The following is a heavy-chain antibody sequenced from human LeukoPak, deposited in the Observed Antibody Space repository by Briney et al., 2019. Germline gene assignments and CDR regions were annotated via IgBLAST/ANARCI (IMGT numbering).Heavy chain of an antibody. V-gene: IGHV1-8*01. Sequence: ASVKVSCKASGYTFTTYDINWVRQATGQGLERMGWMNPRSGNTGYAQKFQGRVTMTRDTSITTAYMELSSLTSDDTAVYYCTRAPIPGNYWGQGTLVTVSS. CDR1: GYTFTTYD. CDR2: MNPRSGNT. CDR3: TRAPIPGNY. D-gene: IGHD3-10*01. J-gene: IGHJ4*02.